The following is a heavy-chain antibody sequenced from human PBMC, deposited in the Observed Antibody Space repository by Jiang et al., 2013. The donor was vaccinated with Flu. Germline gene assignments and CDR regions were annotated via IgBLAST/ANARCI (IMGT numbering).Heavy chain of an antibody. Sequence: KGLEWIGYIYYSGSTYYNPSLKSRVTISVDTSKNQFSLKLSSVTAADTAVCYCARSPPYYYDSSGSPFDYWGQGTLVTVSS. D-gene: IGHD3-22*01. CDR3: ARSPPYYYDSSGSPFDY. J-gene: IGHJ4*02. V-gene: IGHV4-31*02. CDR2: IYYSGST.